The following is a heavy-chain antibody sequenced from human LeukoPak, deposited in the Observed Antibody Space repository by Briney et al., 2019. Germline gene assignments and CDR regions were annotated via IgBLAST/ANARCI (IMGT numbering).Heavy chain of an antibody. Sequence: TTGGSLRLSCAASGVTFTTYTMNWVRQAPGKGLEWVSSISSSSIYIYYADSLEGRFTISRDNAKNSLYLQIDSLRADDTAVYYCAREDAGGYVDYWGQGTLVAVAS. CDR1: GVTFTTYT. CDR3: AREDAGGYVDY. J-gene: IGHJ4*02. D-gene: IGHD5-12*01. V-gene: IGHV3-21*01. CDR2: ISSSSIYI.